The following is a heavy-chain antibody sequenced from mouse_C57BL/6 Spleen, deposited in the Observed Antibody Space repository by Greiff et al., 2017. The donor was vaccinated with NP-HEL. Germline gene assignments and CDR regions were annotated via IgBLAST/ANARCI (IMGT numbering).Heavy chain of an antibody. J-gene: IGHJ4*01. CDR3: ARREALTPMDY. CDR1: GFTFSDYG. Sequence: EVKLVESGGGLVKPGGSLKLSCAASGFTFSDYGMHWVRQAPEKGLEWVAYISSGSSTIYYADTVKGRFTISRDNAKNTLFLQMTSLRSEDTAMYYCARREALTPMDYWGQGTSVTVSS. V-gene: IGHV5-17*01. CDR2: ISSGSSTI.